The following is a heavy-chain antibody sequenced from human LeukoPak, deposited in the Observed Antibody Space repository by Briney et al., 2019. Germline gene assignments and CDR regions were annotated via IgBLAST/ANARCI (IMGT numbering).Heavy chain of an antibody. D-gene: IGHD2-2*01. CDR2: INPNSGGT. J-gene: IGHJ4*02. CDR1: GYTFTGYY. Sequence: ASVKVSCKASGYTFTGYYMHWVRQAPGQGLEWMGWINPNSGGTNYAQKFQGRVTMTRDTSISTAYMELSGLRSDDTAVYYCARVGDIVVVPYHWGQGTLVTVSS. CDR3: ARVGDIVVVPYH. V-gene: IGHV1-2*02.